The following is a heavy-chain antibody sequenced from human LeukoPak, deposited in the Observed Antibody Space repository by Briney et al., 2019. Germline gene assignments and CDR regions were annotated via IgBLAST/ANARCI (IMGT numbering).Heavy chain of an antibody. V-gene: IGHV3-33*06. CDR2: IWYDGSNK. J-gene: IGHJ4*02. CDR3: AKANNELNYYDSSGVSDY. D-gene: IGHD3-22*01. CDR1: GFTFSSYG. Sequence: PGGSLRLSCAASGFTFSSYGMHWVRQAPGKGLEWVAVIWYDGSNKYYADSVKGRFTISRDNSKNTLYLQMNRLRAEDTAVYYCAKANNELNYYDSSGVSDYWGQGTLVTVSS.